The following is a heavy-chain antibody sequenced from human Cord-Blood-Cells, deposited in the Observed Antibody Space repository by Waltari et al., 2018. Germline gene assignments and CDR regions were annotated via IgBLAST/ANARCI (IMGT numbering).Heavy chain of an antibody. V-gene: IGHV3-21*01. J-gene: IGHJ4*02. Sequence: EVQLVESGGGLVKPGGSLRLSCAASGFTFSSYSMNWVRQAPGNGLEWGSSISRSSSYIYYADSVKGRFTISRDNAKNSLYLQMNSLRAEDTAVYYCAREPRNYVDYWGQGTLVTVSS. CDR1: GFTFSSYS. CDR3: AREPRNYVDY. CDR2: ISRSSSYI.